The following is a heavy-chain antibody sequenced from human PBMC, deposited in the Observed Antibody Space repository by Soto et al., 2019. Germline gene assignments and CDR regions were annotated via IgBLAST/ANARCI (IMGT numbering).Heavy chain of an antibody. D-gene: IGHD3-22*01. CDR2: IYHRGIT. CDR1: GDSVTSDDFY. Sequence: SETLSLTCVVSGDSVTSDDFYWGWIRQPPGKGLEYIAYIYHRGITDSNPSLKSRVTISVDTSKNQFSLKLSSVTAADTAVYYCMLGSGWKDFDYWGQGTLVTVSS. CDR3: MLGSGWKDFDY. V-gene: IGHV4-30-4*01. J-gene: IGHJ4*02.